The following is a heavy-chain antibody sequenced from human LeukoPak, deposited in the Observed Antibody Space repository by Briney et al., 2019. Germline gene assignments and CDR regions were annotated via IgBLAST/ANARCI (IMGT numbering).Heavy chain of an antibody. J-gene: IGHJ4*02. Sequence: GGSLRLSCAASGFTFSSYGMSWVRQAPGKGLEWVSAISGSGGSTYYADSVKGRFTISRDNSKNTLYLQMNSLRAEDTAAYYCASDFWSGYYTPMGVNYWGQGTLVTVSS. CDR1: GFTFSSYG. D-gene: IGHD3-3*01. CDR3: ASDFWSGYYTPMGVNY. V-gene: IGHV3-23*01. CDR2: ISGSGGST.